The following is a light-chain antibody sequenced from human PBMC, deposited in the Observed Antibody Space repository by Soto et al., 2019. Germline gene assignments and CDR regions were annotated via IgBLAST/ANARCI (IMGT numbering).Light chain of an antibody. J-gene: IGLJ1*01. CDR2: EVF. V-gene: IGLV2-8*01. Sequence: QSVLTQPPSASGSPGQSVTISCTGTSNDIGAYNYDSWYQQHPGKAPKLLIYEVFRRPSGVPDRFSGSRSGNTASLTVSGLRPEDEADYYCSSYAGRETGVFGTGTKVTVL. CDR1: SNDIGAYNY. CDR3: SSYAGRETGV.